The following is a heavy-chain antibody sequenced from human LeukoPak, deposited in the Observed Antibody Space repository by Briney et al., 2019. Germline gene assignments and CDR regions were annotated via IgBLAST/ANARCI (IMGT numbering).Heavy chain of an antibody. CDR2: ISGSGGST. CDR3: SASPRIFRYCSSTSCYPLYYFDY. V-gene: IGHV3-23*01. CDR1: GFTFSSYA. Sequence: GGSLRLSCAASGFTFSSYAMSWVRQAPGTGLEWVSAISGSGGSTYYADSVKGRFTISRDNSKNTLYLQMNSLRAEDTAVYYCSASPRIFRYCSSTSCYPLYYFDYWGQGTLVTVSS. J-gene: IGHJ4*02. D-gene: IGHD2-2*01.